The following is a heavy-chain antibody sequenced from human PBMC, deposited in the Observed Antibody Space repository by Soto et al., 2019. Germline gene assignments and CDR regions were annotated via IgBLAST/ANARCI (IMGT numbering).Heavy chain of an antibody. D-gene: IGHD3-10*01. Sequence: SETLSLTCTVSGGSISSGDYYWSWIRQPPGKGLEWIGYIYYSGSTYYNPSLKSRVTISVDTSKNQFYLKLSSVTAADTAVNYCARERGPGYGSGSYFHWGQGTLVTVS. CDR3: ARERGPGYGSGSYFH. CDR1: GGSISSGDYY. J-gene: IGHJ4*02. CDR2: IYYSGST. V-gene: IGHV4-30-4*01.